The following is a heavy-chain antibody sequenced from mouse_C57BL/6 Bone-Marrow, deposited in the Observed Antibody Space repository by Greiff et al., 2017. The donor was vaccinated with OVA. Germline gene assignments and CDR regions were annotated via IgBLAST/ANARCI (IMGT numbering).Heavy chain of an antibody. CDR2: INPSNGGT. CDR1: GYTFTSYW. D-gene: IGHD1-1*01. CDR3: ARSLYYCSCSYYWYFDV. J-gene: IGHJ1*03. V-gene: IGHV1-53*01. Sequence: VQLQQPGPDLVKPGASVKLSCKASGYTFTSYWMHWVKQRPGQGLEWIGSINPSNGGTNYNETFKSKATLTVDKSSSTAYMQLSSLTSEDTAVYYCARSLYYCSCSYYWYFDVWGTGTTVTVSS.